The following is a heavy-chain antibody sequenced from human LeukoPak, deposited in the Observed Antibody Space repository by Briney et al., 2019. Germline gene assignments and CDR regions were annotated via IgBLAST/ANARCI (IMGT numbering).Heavy chain of an antibody. CDR1: GGSFSGYY. CDR3: ARRRKYYYDSSGYWTSNDAFDI. D-gene: IGHD3-22*01. Sequence: SETLSLTCAVYGGSFSGYYWSWIRQPPGKGLEWIGEINHSGSTNYNPSLKSRVTISVDTSKNQFSQKLSSVTAADTAVYYCARRRKYYYDSSGYWTSNDAFDIWGQGTMVTVSS. V-gene: IGHV4-34*01. CDR2: INHSGST. J-gene: IGHJ3*02.